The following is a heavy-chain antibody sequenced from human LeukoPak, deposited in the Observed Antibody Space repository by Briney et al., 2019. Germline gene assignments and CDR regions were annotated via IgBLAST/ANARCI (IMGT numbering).Heavy chain of an antibody. CDR3: TTEGYCGGGNCYSYDN. V-gene: IGHV3-15*01. CDR1: GFTFSSAW. D-gene: IGHD2-15*01. J-gene: IGHJ4*02. CDR2: IKSKTDGGTS. Sequence: PGGSLRLSCAASGFTFSSAWLSWVRQAPGKGLEWVGPIKSKTDGGTSDYAAPVKGRITISSDDTKNKLYLKMNSLKTEDTAVYYWTTEGYCGGGNCYSYDNWGQGTLVTVSS.